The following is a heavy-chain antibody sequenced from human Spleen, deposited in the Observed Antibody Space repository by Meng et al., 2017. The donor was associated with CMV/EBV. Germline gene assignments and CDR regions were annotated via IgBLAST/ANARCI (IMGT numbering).Heavy chain of an antibody. Sequence: GESLKISCAASGFTFSSYSMNWVRQAPGKGLEWVSYISSSSSTIYYADSVKGRFTISRDNAKNSLYLQMNSLRAEDTAVYYCARGKLGIGYWGQGTLVTV. J-gene: IGHJ4*02. D-gene: IGHD7-27*01. CDR1: GFTFSSYS. CDR3: ARGKLGIGY. CDR2: ISSSSSTI. V-gene: IGHV3-48*04.